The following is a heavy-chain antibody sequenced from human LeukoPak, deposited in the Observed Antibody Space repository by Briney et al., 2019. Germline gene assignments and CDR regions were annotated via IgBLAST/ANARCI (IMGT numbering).Heavy chain of an antibody. CDR2: INPSGGST. Sequence: ASVKVFCKASGYTFTSYYMHWVRQAPGQGLEWMGIINPSGGSTSYAQKLQGRVTMTTDTSTSTAYMELRSLRSDDTAVYYCARLRFLESDAFDIWGQGTMVTVSS. V-gene: IGHV1-46*01. D-gene: IGHD3-3*01. CDR1: GYTFTSYY. CDR3: ARLRFLESDAFDI. J-gene: IGHJ3*02.